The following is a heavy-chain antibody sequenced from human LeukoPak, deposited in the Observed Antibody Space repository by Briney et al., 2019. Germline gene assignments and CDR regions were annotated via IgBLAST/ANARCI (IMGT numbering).Heavy chain of an antibody. CDR3: ARVVLTGYYIPLYYMDV. D-gene: IGHD3-9*01. Sequence: PSETLSLTCAVYGGSFSGYYWSWIRQPPGKGLEWIGEINHSGSTNYNPSLKSRVTISVDTSKNQFSLKLSSVTAADTAVYYCARVVLTGYYIPLYYMDVWGKGTTVTVSS. J-gene: IGHJ6*03. CDR2: INHSGST. CDR1: GGSFSGYY. V-gene: IGHV4-34*01.